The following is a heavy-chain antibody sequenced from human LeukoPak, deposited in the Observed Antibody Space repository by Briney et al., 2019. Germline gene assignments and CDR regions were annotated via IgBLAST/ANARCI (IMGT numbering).Heavy chain of an antibody. CDR1: GGSISSSY. Sequence: KPSEALSLTCTVSGGSISSSYWGWIRQPPGKGLEWIGSIYYSGSTYYNPSLKSRVTISVDTSKNQFSLKLSSVTAADTAVYYCARHAPDTAMEPFDYWGQGTLVTVSS. V-gene: IGHV4-39*01. CDR3: ARHAPDTAMEPFDY. D-gene: IGHD5-18*01. J-gene: IGHJ4*02. CDR2: IYYSGST.